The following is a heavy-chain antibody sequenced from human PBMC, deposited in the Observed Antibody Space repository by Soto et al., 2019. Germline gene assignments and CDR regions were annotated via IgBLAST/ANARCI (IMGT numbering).Heavy chain of an antibody. CDR1: GFRFRYYT. D-gene: IGHD2-8*01. CDR3: ARRVNGYFDY. J-gene: IGHJ4*02. Sequence: EVQLLESGGGLVQPGGSLTLSCAASGFRFRYYTMSWVRQAPGKVLESISVILSNYNTYYTDSVRGRFTISRDSSKNMLYLEMNSLRAEDTAVYYCARRVNGYFDYWGQGALVTVSS. CDR2: ILSNYNT. V-gene: IGHV3-23*05.